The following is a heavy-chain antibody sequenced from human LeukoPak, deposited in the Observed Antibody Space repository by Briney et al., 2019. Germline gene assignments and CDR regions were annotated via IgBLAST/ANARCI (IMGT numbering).Heavy chain of an antibody. CDR3: ARRGPPRTMLRGVKSGWFDP. CDR2: IYHSRST. D-gene: IGHD3-10*01. V-gene: IGHV4-4*02. J-gene: IGHJ5*02. CDR1: GGSISSSNW. Sequence: PSGTLSLTCAVSGGSISSSNWWSWVRQPPGKGLEWIGEIYHSRSTNYNPSLKSRVTISVDTSKNQFSLKLSSVTAADTAVYYCARRGPPRTMLRGVKSGWFDPWGQGTLVTVSS.